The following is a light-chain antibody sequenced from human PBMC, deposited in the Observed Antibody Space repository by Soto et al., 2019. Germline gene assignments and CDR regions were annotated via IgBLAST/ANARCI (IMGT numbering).Light chain of an antibody. CDR2: GAS. V-gene: IGKV3-20*01. CDR3: QQYGTSFWT. J-gene: IGKJ1*01. CDR1: QSVSSSY. Sequence: EIVLTQSPGTLSLSPGERATLSCRTSQSVSSSYLAWYQQNPGQAPRLLIYGASTRATGIPDRFSGSGSGTDFTLTISRLEPEDFAVYYCQQYGTSFWTFGQGTKVDIK.